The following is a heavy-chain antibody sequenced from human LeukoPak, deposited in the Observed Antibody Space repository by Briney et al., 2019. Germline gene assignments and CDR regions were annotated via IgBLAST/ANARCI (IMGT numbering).Heavy chain of an antibody. J-gene: IGHJ4*02. Sequence: GGPRRLSCAASGFAFSIQAMGWVRQARGKGLEWVSVISDSGDITYYADSVKGRFTISRDNSKNTLYLQMFSLRAEDTAVYYCAKDARRSDGWYFFDHWGQGTLVTVSS. V-gene: IGHV3-23*01. CDR3: AKDARRSDGWYFFDH. CDR1: GFAFSIQA. D-gene: IGHD6-19*01. CDR2: ISDSGDIT.